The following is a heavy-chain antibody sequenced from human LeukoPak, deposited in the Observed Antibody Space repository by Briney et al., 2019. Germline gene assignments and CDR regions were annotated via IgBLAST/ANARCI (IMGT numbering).Heavy chain of an antibody. CDR2: INPSGGST. CDR1: GYTFTSYY. D-gene: IGHD3-9*01. V-gene: IGHV1-46*01. CDR3: ARGGLRYFDWSTLRDPPRIDY. J-gene: IGHJ4*02. Sequence: GASVKVSCKASGYTFTSYYMHWVRQAPGQGLEWMGIINPSGGSTSYAQKFQGRVTMTRDTSTSTVYMELSSLRSEDTAVYYRARGGLRYFDWSTLRDPPRIDYWGQGTLVTVSS.